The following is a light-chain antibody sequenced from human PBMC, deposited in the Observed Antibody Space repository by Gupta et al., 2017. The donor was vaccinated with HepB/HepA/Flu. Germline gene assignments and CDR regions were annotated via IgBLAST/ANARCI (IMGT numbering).Light chain of an antibody. V-gene: IGLV2-23*02. J-gene: IGLJ1*01. CDR2: DVI. Sequence: QSALTQPASVSGSPGQSITIPCTGTSSDVGSYHRVSWYQQHPGKAPKLIIYDVIKLPSGVSNRFSGSKSGNTASLAISGFQAEDEADYYCCSHAGTFYVFGTGTKVTV. CDR3: CSHAGTFYV. CDR1: SSDVGSYHR.